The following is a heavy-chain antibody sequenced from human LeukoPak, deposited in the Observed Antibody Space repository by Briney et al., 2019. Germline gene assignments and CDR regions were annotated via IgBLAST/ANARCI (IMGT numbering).Heavy chain of an antibody. Sequence: QPGGSLRLSCAASGFTFSSYAMHWVRQAPGKGLEWVAVISYDGSNKYYADSVKGRFTISRDNSKNTLYLQMNSLRAEDTAVYYCARGSYDFWSGYYYYYYYMDVWGKGTTVTVSS. CDR2: ISYDGSNK. D-gene: IGHD3-3*01. J-gene: IGHJ6*03. CDR1: GFTFSSYA. V-gene: IGHV3-30-3*01. CDR3: ARGSYDFWSGYYYYYYYMDV.